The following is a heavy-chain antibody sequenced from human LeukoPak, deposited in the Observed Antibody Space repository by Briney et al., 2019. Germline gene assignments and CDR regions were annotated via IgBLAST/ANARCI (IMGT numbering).Heavy chain of an antibody. D-gene: IGHD4-17*01. V-gene: IGHV3-30*18. J-gene: IGHJ3*02. CDR3: AKAWRAYGDYHTFDI. CDR1: GFTFSNYG. CDR2: ILYDGSNK. Sequence: GGSLRLSCAASGFTFSNYGMHWVRQAPGKGLEWVAVILYDGSNKYNADSVKGRFTISRDTSKNTLYLQMSSLRAEDTAVYYCAKAWRAYGDYHTFDIWGLGTMVTVSS.